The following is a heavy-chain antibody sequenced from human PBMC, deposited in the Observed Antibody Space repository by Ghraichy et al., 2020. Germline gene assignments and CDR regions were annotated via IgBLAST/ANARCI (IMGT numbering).Heavy chain of an antibody. CDR2: IWYDGSNK. CDR3: ARDADAYCGGDCYDNWFDP. J-gene: IGHJ5*02. V-gene: IGHV3-33*01. Sequence: GESLNISCAASGFTFSSYGMHWVRQAPGKGLEWVAVIWYDGSNKYYADSVKGRFTISRDNSKNTLYLQMNSLRAEDTAVYYCARDADAYCGGDCYDNWFDPWGQGTLVTVSS. CDR1: GFTFSSYG. D-gene: IGHD2-21*02.